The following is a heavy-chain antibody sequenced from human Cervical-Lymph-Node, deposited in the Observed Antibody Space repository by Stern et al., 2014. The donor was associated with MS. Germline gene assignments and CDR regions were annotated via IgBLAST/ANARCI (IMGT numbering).Heavy chain of an antibody. J-gene: IGHJ4*02. CDR3: ARGITSIEGMGVYFDD. CDR2: IYPGDSDP. V-gene: IGHV5-51*03. CDR1: GYSFTNYW. D-gene: IGHD3-22*01. Sequence: EVQLVESGADVKKPGESLKISCQGSGYSFTNYWIGWVRQMPGKGLDWMGIIYPGDSDPRSTPSSQAQVTMSADKSISPASLQWRSLKASDPAIYYCARGITSIEGMGVYFDDWGQGTLVTVSS.